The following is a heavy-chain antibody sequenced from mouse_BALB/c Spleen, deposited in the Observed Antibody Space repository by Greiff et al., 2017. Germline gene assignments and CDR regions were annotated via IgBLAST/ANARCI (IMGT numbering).Heavy chain of an antibody. D-gene: IGHD2-14*01. J-gene: IGHJ4*01. CDR3: AIRYEGAMDY. Sequence: EVKLVESGGGLVKPGGSLKLSCAASGFTFSSYTMSWVRQTPEKRLEWVATISSGGGNTYYPDSVKGRFTISRDNAKNNRYLQMSRLRSEDTALYYCAIRYEGAMDYWGQGTSVTVSS. CDR1: GFTFSSYT. V-gene: IGHV5-9*03. CDR2: ISSGGGNT.